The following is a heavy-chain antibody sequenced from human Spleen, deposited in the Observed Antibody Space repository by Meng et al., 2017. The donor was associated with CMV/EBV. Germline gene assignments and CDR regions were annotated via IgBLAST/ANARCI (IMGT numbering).Heavy chain of an antibody. D-gene: IGHD4-23*01. CDR1: GYSFSRYD. CDR2: MNPNSGNA. Sequence: VKFSCKASGYSFSRYDINWVRQATGQGPEWMGWMNPNSGNAGYAQQFQGRVTLTSNASISTAYMDLSSLTSDDTAVYYCMRGMVTPYWGQGTLVTVSS. CDR3: MRGMVTPY. V-gene: IGHV1-8*01. J-gene: IGHJ4*02.